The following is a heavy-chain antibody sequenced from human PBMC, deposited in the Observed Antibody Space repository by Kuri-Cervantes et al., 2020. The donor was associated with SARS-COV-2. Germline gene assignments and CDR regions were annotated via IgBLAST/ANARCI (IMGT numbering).Heavy chain of an antibody. CDR3: AREYSSSSDRLFYYYYYMDV. J-gene: IGHJ6*03. D-gene: IGHD6-6*01. CDR2: IYYSGST. Sequence: SETLSLTCTVSGGSISSSSYYWGWIRQPPGKGLEWIGSIYYSGSTYYNPSLKSRVTMSVDTSKNQFSLKLSSVTAADTAVYYCAREYSSSSDRLFYYYYYMDVWGKGTTVTVSS. CDR1: GGSISSSSYY. V-gene: IGHV4-39*07.